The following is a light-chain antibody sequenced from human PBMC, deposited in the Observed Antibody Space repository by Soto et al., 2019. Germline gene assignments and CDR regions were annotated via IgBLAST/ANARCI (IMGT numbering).Light chain of an antibody. J-gene: IGKJ4*01. CDR3: QQLNAYPLT. CDR1: QAISTY. V-gene: IGKV1-9*01. Sequence: DIQMTQSPSSLSASVVDRVTITCRASQAISTYLAWYQQTSGKAPKLLISAASTLQRGVPSRFRGSGSGTQFTLTISSLQPEDFATYYCQQLNAYPLTFGGGTKVDIK. CDR2: AAS.